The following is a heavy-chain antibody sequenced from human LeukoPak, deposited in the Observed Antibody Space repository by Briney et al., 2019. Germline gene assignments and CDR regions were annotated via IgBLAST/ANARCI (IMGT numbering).Heavy chain of an antibody. Sequence: SETLSLTCTVSGYSISSGYYWGWIRQPPGKGLEWIGSIYHSGSTYYNPSLKSRVAISVDTSKNQFSLKLSSVTAADTAVYYCASGSYSGFDPWGQGTLVTVSS. CDR3: ASGSYSGFDP. D-gene: IGHD3-10*01. CDR2: IYHSGST. J-gene: IGHJ5*02. V-gene: IGHV4-38-2*02. CDR1: GYSISSGYY.